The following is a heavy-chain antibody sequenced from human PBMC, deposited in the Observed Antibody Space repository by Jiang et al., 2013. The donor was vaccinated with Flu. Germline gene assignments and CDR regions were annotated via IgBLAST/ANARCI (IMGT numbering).Heavy chain of an antibody. CDR3: ARDRVPDVLNIFGDGMDV. CDR1: KLTISNYN. Sequence: VQLVESGGGLVKPGGSLRLSCAASKLTISNYNMNWFRQAPGKGLQWVASISITSGYKYYEDSVEGRFTISRDNAKNSVFLHMNSLRAEDTATYYCARDRVPDVLNIFGDGMDVVGPRDHVSSSR. V-gene: IGHV3-21*06. D-gene: IGHD3-3*02. J-gene: IGHJ6*02. CDR2: ISITSGYK.